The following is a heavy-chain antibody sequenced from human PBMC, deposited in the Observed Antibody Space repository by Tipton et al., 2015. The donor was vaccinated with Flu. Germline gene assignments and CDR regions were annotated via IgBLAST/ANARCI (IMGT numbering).Heavy chain of an antibody. CDR1: GFTFSSNW. CDR2: IKQDGSQK. Sequence: SLRLSCAASGFTFSSNWMTWVRQAPGKGLEWVANIKQDGSQKYHVDSVRGRFTISRDNSKTTLYLQMNSLRVEDTAVYYCARDRVVGAAAGYHYSYYGMDVWGQGTTVTVSS. J-gene: IGHJ6*02. V-gene: IGHV3-7*03. CDR3: ARDRVVGAAAGYHYSYYGMDV. D-gene: IGHD1-26*01.